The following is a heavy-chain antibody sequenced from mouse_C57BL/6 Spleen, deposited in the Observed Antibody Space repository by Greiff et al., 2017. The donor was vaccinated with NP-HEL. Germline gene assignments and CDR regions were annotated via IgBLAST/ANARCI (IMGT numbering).Heavy chain of an antibody. J-gene: IGHJ2*01. CDR2: ISSGGDYI. V-gene: IGHV5-9-1*02. D-gene: IGHD2-3*01. CDR3: TRDRGLLGSYYFDY. CDR1: GFTFSSYA. Sequence: EVKLVESGEGLVKPGGSLKLSCAASGFTFSSYAMSWVRQTPETRLEWVAYISSGGDYIYYADTVKGRFTISRDNARNTLYLQMSSLKSEDTAMYYCTRDRGLLGSYYFDYWGQGTTLTVSS.